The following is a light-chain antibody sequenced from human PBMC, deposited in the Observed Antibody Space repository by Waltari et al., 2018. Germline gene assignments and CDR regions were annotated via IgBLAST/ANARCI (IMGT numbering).Light chain of an antibody. CDR3: QQSNSFPLT. V-gene: IGKV1-12*01. CDR2: AAS. CDR1: ESISNW. Sequence: EIQMTQSPFSVSASVGDRVTLTCRESESISNWLAWYQQKPGKAPKLLIHAASTVHSGVPSRFSGSGSGTDYTLTITSVQPEDFATYYCQQSNSFPLTFGQGTRLEIK. J-gene: IGKJ5*01.